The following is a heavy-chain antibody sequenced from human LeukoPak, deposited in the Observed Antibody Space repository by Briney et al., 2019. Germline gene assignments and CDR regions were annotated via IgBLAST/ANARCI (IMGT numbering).Heavy chain of an antibody. D-gene: IGHD3-22*01. V-gene: IGHV4-30-4*08. CDR3: ARAVIVVATNDY. CDR2: IYYSGST. J-gene: IGHJ4*02. Sequence: SQTLSLTCTVSGGSISSGDYYWSWIRQPPGKGLEWIGYIYYSGSTYYNPSLKSRVTISVDTSKNQFSLKLSSVTAADTAVYYCARAVIVVATNDYWGQGTLVTVSS. CDR1: GGSISSGDYY.